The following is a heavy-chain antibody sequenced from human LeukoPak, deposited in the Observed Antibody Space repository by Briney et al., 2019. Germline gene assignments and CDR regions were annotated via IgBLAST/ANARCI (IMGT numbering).Heavy chain of an antibody. CDR3: ARDRGYSTFDI. V-gene: IGHV3-7*05. D-gene: IGHD5-18*01. CDR1: GFTFSSYW. Sequence: GGFLRLSCAASGFTFSSYWMAWVRQAPGKGLEWVANIEQDGSEKNYVDSVKGRFTISRDNAKNSLCLQMSSLRAEDTAVYYCARDRGYSTFDIWGQGIMVTVSS. J-gene: IGHJ3*02. CDR2: IEQDGSEK.